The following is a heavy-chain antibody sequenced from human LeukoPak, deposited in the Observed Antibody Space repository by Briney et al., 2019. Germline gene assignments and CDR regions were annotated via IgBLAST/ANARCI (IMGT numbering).Heavy chain of an antibody. CDR2: INPNSGGT. CDR1: GYTLTSYY. J-gene: IGHJ4*02. CDR3: ARGRYSSGWYFLY. Sequence: ASVKVSCKASGYTLTSYYMHWVRQAPGQGLEWMGWINPNSGGTNYAQKFQGRVTMTRDTSISTAYMELSRLRSDDTAVYYCARGRYSSGWYFLYWGQGTLVTVSS. D-gene: IGHD6-13*01. V-gene: IGHV1-2*02.